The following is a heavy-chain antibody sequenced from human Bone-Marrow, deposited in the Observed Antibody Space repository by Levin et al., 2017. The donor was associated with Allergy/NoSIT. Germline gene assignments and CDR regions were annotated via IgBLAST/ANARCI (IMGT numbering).Heavy chain of an antibody. CDR2: IRNRTHHYAT. J-gene: IGHJ4*02. V-gene: IGHV3-73*01. CDR1: GFNFSDSA. D-gene: IGHD1-7*01. Sequence: GGSLRLSCEASGFNFSDSALHWVRQASGKGLEWIGRIRNRTHHYATAYDASAGGRFTISRDDSKSTTYLLMTSLKTDDTAVYYCSVGRELGGQGTLVAVSS. CDR3: SVGREL.